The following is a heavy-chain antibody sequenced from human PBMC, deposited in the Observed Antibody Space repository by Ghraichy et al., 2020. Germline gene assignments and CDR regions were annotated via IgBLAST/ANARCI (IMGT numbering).Heavy chain of an antibody. D-gene: IGHD6-19*01. CDR1: GFTFSSYS. V-gene: IGHV3-21*01. Sequence: GGSLRLSCAASGFTFSSYSMNWVRQAPGKGLEWVSFINTASTYKGSADSVKGRFTISRDNAKNSVYLQMNSLGAEDTAVYYCARAQAGTWLAVDYWGQGALGTVSS. CDR2: INTASTYK. J-gene: IGHJ4*02. CDR3: ARAQAGTWLAVDY.